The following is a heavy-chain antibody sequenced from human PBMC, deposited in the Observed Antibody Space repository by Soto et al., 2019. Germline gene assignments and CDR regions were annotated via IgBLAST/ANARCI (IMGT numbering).Heavy chain of an antibody. D-gene: IGHD2-2*01. CDR2: INHSGST. J-gene: IGHJ6*02. Sequence: QVQLQQWGAGLLKPSETLSLTCAVYGGSFSGYYWSWIRQPPGKGLEWIGEINHSGSTNYNPSLKSRVTLSVDTTEDEFSLKLSSVTAADTAVYYCARGGYCSSTSCYGAYYYYYGMDVWGQGTTVTVSS. CDR3: ARGGYCSSTSCYGAYYYYYGMDV. CDR1: GGSFSGYY. V-gene: IGHV4-34*01.